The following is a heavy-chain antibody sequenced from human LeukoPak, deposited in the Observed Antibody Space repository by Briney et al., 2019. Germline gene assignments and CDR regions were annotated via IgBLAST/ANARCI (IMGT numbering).Heavy chain of an antibody. CDR2: INSDGSST. Sequence: GGSLRLSCAASGFTFSSYWMHWVRQAPGKGLVWVSRINSDGSSTSYADSVKGRFTISRDNAKNSLYLQMNSLRAEDTAVYYCARDLGQYYDTSDNWFDPWGQGTLVTVSS. V-gene: IGHV3-74*01. D-gene: IGHD3-22*01. J-gene: IGHJ5*02. CDR1: GFTFSSYW. CDR3: ARDLGQYYDTSDNWFDP.